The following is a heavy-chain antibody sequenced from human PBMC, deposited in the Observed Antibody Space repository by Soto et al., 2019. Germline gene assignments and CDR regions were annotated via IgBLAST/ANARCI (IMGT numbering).Heavy chain of an antibody. CDR2: ISSTTNYI. CDR1: GFTFTRYS. Sequence: PGGSLRLSCAASGFTFTRYSMNWVRQAPGKGLEWVSSISSTTNYIYYGDSMKGRFTISRDNAKNSLYLEMNSLRAEDTSVYYCARESEDLTPHFDYWGQGXQVTVYS. J-gene: IGHJ4*02. V-gene: IGHV3-21*06. CDR3: ARESEDLTPHFDY.